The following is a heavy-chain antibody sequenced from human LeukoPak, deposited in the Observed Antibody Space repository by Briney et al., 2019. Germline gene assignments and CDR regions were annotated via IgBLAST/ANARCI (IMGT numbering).Heavy chain of an antibody. V-gene: IGHV4-34*01. D-gene: IGHD5-18*01. Sequence: SETLSLTCAVYGGSFSGYYWSWIRQPPGKGLEWIGEINHSGSTNYNPSLKSRVTISVGTSKNQFSLKLSSVTAADTAVYYCARVRDTAMEINYWGQGTLVTVSS. J-gene: IGHJ4*02. CDR1: GGSFSGYY. CDR3: ARVRDTAMEINY. CDR2: INHSGST.